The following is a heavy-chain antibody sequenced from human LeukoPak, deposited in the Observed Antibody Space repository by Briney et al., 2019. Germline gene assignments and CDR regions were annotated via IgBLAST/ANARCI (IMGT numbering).Heavy chain of an antibody. CDR3: ARGGGLDV. D-gene: IGHD3/OR15-3a*01. J-gene: IGHJ4*02. CDR2: INHNGNVN. V-gene: IGHV3-7*03. CDR1: GFTFSSYW. Sequence: GGSLRLSCAASGFTFSSYWMNWARQAPGKGLEWVASINHNGNVNYYVDSVKGRFTISRDNAKNSLYLQMSNLRAEDTAVYFCARGGGLDVWGQGTLVTVSS.